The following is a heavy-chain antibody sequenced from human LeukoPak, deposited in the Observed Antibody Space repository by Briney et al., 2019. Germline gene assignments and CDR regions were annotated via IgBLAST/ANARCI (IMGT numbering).Heavy chain of an antibody. CDR2: IRYDGSNK. D-gene: IGHD2-2*01. V-gene: IGHV3-30*02. J-gene: IGHJ4*02. CDR3: ARDKTWGSASTSCYGPCYFDY. CDR1: GFTFSSYG. Sequence: GGSLRLSCAASGFTFSSYGMHWVRQAPGKGLEWVAFIRYDGSNKYYADSVKGRFTISRDNSKNTLYLQMNSLRAEDTAVYYCARDKTWGSASTSCYGPCYFDYWGQGTLVTVSS.